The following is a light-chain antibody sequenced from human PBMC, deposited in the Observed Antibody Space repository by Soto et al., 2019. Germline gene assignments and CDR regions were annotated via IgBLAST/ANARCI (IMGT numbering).Light chain of an antibody. V-gene: IGKV1-5*01. CDR2: AAS. J-gene: IGKJ5*01. CDR1: QSISSW. Sequence: DIQMTQSPCTLSADVVDIVTITCRACQSISSWLAWYQQKPGKAPKLLIYAASSLQSGVPSRFSGSGSGTDFTLTISSLQPEDFAVYYCQQYGSSPPTFGQGTRLEI. CDR3: QQYGSSPPT.